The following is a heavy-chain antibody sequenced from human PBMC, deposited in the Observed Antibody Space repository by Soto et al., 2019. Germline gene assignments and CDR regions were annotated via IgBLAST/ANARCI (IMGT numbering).Heavy chain of an antibody. J-gene: IGHJ4*02. Sequence: GAALKISCKGSGYSFTSYWIGWVHQMPGKGLEWMGIIYPGDSDTKYSPSFQGQVTISADRSISTAYLQWSSLKASDTAMYYCARQESSTWYVDFWGQGTPVTAPQ. CDR2: IYPGDSDT. V-gene: IGHV5-51*07. D-gene: IGHD6-13*01. CDR3: ARQESSTWYVDF. CDR1: GYSFTSYW.